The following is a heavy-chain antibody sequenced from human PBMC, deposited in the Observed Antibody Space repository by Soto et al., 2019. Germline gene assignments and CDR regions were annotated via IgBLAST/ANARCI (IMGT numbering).Heavy chain of an antibody. V-gene: IGHV3-30*04. Sequence: VQLVESGGGVVQPGRSLRLSCAASGFTFSNYAMHWVRQAPGKGLEWVAVISDNGGNRYYRDYVKGRFTISRDNSKNSVHPRIDSMRYEDAAVYYCARGDREVTAGVIGVRPREYDVDVWGPGTTVTVSS. J-gene: IGHJ6*02. CDR2: ISDNGGNR. CDR3: ARGDREVTAGVIGVRPREYDVDV. CDR1: GFTFSNYA. D-gene: IGHD3-10*01.